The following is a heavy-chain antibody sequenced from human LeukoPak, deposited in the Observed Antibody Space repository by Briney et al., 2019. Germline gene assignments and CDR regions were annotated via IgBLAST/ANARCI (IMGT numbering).Heavy chain of an antibody. CDR1: GDSVSNSRAA. V-gene: IGHV6-1*01. D-gene: IGHD1-26*01. CDR2: TYYRSKWNN. CDR3: AREWRAQEYSGRESFDY. Sequence: SQTLSLTCAISGDSVSNSRAAWHWIRQSPSRGLEWLGRTYYRSKWNNDYAVSVRSRITINGDTSKNQFSLQLNSVTPEDTAVYYCAREWRAQEYSGRESFDYWGQGTLVTVSS. J-gene: IGHJ4*02.